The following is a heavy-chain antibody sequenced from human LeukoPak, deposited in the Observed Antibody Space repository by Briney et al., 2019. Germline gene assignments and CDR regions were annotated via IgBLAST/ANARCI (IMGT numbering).Heavy chain of an antibody. CDR2: IYYSENT. Sequence: SETLSLTCTVSGGSISSSSYYWGWIRQPPGKGLEWIGSIYYSENTYYNPSLKSRVTISVDTSKNQFSLKLSSVTAADTAVYYCARLVHGHTGAIHGGYWGQGTLVTVSS. J-gene: IGHJ4*02. D-gene: IGHD6-6*01. V-gene: IGHV4-39*07. CDR1: GGSISSSSYY. CDR3: ARLVHGHTGAIHGGY.